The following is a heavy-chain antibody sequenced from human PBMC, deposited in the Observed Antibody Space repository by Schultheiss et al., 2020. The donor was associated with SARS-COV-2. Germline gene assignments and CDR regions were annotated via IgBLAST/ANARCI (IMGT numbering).Heavy chain of an antibody. J-gene: IGHJ3*02. Sequence: SETLSLTCAVYGGSFSGYYWSWIRQPPGKGLEWIGYIYYSGSTNYNPSLKSRVTISVDTSKNQFSLKLSSVTAADTAVYYCARGLTIAARPNAFDIWGQGTMVTVSS. CDR2: IYYSGST. CDR1: GGSFSGYY. CDR3: ARGLTIAARPNAFDI. D-gene: IGHD6-6*01. V-gene: IGHV4-59*08.